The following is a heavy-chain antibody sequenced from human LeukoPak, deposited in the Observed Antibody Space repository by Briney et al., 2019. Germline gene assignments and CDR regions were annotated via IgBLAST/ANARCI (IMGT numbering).Heavy chain of an antibody. D-gene: IGHD5-24*01. CDR3: ARHGYSSN. Sequence: GGSLRLSCAASGFTFSSYEMNWVRQAPGKGLEWVSYISSSGSTLYYADSVKSRFTISRDNAKNSLYLQMNSLRAEDTAVYYCARHGYSSNWGQGTLVTVSS. J-gene: IGHJ4*02. CDR1: GFTFSSYE. CDR2: ISSSGSTL. V-gene: IGHV3-48*03.